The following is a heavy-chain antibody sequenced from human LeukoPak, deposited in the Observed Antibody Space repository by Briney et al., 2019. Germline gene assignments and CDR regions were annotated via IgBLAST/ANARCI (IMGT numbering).Heavy chain of an antibody. CDR1: GFTFSSYS. CDR3: ARDVDYANPRHDY. V-gene: IGHV3-21*01. J-gene: IGHJ4*02. D-gene: IGHD4/OR15-4a*01. CDR2: ISSSSSYI. Sequence: GGSLRLSCAASGFTFSSYSMNWVRQAPGKGLEWVSSISSSSSYIYYADSVKGRFTISRDNAKNSLYLQMNSLRAEDTAVYYCARDVDYANPRHDYWGQGTLVTVSS.